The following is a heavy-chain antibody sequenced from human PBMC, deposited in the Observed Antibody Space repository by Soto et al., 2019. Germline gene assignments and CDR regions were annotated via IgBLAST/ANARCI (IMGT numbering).Heavy chain of an antibody. D-gene: IGHD3-9*01. CDR2: ISAYNGNT. CDR1: GYTFTSYG. J-gene: IGHJ2*01. V-gene: IGHV1-18*01. Sequence: QVQLVQSGAEVKKPGASVKVSCKASGYTFTSYGISWVRQAPGQGLEWMGWISAYNGNTNYAQKLQGRVTMTTDTSTSTAYMELRSLRSDDTAVYYCARERYAIFTGYYKAHFDLWGRGTMVTVSS. CDR3: ARERYAIFTGYYKAHFDL.